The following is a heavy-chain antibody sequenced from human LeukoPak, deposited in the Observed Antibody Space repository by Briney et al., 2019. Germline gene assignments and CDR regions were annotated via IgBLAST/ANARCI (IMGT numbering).Heavy chain of an antibody. J-gene: IGHJ5*02. D-gene: IGHD3-10*01. CDR1: GFTFSRSW. CDR3: ARGFGDR. Sequence: GGSLRLSCAASGFTFSRSWMIWVRQAPGKGLEWVANIKEDGSQKFYVDSVKGRFTISRDNARDSLYLQMSSLSADDTAVYYCARGFGDRWGQGTLVTVSS. V-gene: IGHV3-7*04. CDR2: IKEDGSQK.